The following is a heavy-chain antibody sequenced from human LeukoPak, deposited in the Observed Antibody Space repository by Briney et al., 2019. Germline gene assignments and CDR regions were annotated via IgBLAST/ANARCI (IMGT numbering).Heavy chain of an antibody. Sequence: ASVKVSCKASGYTFTSYGISWVRQAPGQGLEWMGWISAYNGNTNYAQKLQGRVTMTTDTSTSTAYMELRSLRSDDTAVYYCARDGICSSTSCLYYYYYYMDVWGKGTTVTISS. CDR3: ARDGICSSTSCLYYYYYYMDV. V-gene: IGHV1-18*01. J-gene: IGHJ6*03. CDR2: ISAYNGNT. D-gene: IGHD2-2*01. CDR1: GYTFTSYG.